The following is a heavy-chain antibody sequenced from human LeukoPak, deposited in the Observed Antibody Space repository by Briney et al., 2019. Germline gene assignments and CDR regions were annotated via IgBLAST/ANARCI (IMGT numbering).Heavy chain of an antibody. CDR1: GFTFDDYA. J-gene: IGHJ5*02. CDR3: AKAKAWFGELFFDP. CDR2: ISWNSITI. V-gene: IGHV3-9*01. D-gene: IGHD3-10*01. Sequence: GGSLRLSCAASGFTFDDYAMHWVRQAPGKGLEWASGISWNSITIGYADSVKGRFTTSRDNAKNSLYLQMNSLRAEDTALYYCAKAKAWFGELFFDPWGQGTLVTVSS.